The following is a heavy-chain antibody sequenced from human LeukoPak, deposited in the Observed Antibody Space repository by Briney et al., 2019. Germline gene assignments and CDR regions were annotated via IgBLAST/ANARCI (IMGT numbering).Heavy chain of an antibody. CDR3: ARDKSATEQLVSFFDY. V-gene: IGHV3-20*04. Sequence: PGGSVRLSCAASGFTFDDFGMSWVRQAPGKGLEGVPGINWNGGSTGYADSVKGRFTISRDNAENSLYLQMNSLRAEDTALYYCARDKSATEQLVSFFDYWGQGTLVTVSS. J-gene: IGHJ4*02. D-gene: IGHD6-6*01. CDR1: GFTFDDFG. CDR2: INWNGGST.